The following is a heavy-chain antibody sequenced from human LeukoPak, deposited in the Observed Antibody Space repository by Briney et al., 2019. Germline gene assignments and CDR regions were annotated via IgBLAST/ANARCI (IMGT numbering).Heavy chain of an antibody. V-gene: IGHV4-4*07. CDR1: GDSISYFY. J-gene: IGHJ6*03. D-gene: IGHD2-2*01. Sequence: SETLSLTCSVSGDSISYFYWSWIRQAAGKGLEWIGRTSSSGNTDYNASLKSRVTMSVDTSKNQLSLKVISVTAADTAVYYCARGRTGYHLLPTKKNSDYYYMDVWGKGTTVTVSS. CDR2: TSSSGNT. CDR3: ARGRTGYHLLPTKKNSDYYYMDV.